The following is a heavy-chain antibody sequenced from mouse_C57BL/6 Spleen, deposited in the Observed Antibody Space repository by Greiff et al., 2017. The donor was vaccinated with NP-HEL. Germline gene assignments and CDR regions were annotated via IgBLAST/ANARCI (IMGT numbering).Heavy chain of an antibody. V-gene: IGHV1-61*01. CDR1: GYTFTSYW. CDR3: ARERVGIMRAMDY. CDR2: IYPSDSET. Sequence: VQLQQPGAELVRPGSSVKLSCKASGYTFTSYWMDWVKQRPGQGLEWIGNIYPSDSETHYNQKFKDKATLTVDKSSSTAYMQLSSLTSEDSAVYYCARERVGIMRAMDYWGQGTSVTVSS. D-gene: IGHD1-1*02. J-gene: IGHJ4*01.